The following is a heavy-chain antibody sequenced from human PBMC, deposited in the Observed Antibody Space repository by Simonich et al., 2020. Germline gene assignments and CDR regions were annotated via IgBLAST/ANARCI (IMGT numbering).Heavy chain of an antibody. Sequence: EVQLVESGGGLVQPGGSLRLSCAASGFTFSSYWMSWVRQAPGKGLEWVANIKQDGSEKYYGDSVKGRFTISRENAKNTLYLQMNSLRAEDTAVYYCARDGLGTAYYYYMDVWGKGTTVTVSS. J-gene: IGHJ6*03. CDR2: IKQDGSEK. CDR1: GFTFSSYW. D-gene: IGHD7-27*01. V-gene: IGHV3-7*01. CDR3: ARDGLGTAYYYYMDV.